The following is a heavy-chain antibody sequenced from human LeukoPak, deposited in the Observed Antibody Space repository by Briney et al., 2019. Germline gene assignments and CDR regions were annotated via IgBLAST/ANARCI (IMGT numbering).Heavy chain of an antibody. J-gene: IGHJ6*03. CDR1: EFIFSGYW. D-gene: IGHD4-17*01. CDR2: IKEDGSEK. Sequence: GGSLRLSCEASEFIFSGYWMTWVRQAPGKGLEWVANIKEDGSEKYYVDSVKGRFIISRNNANKSLYLQMNSLRAEDTAVYYCARRSTVTAYDFYYMDVWGKGTTVIASS. V-gene: IGHV3-7*01. CDR3: ARRSTVTAYDFYYMDV.